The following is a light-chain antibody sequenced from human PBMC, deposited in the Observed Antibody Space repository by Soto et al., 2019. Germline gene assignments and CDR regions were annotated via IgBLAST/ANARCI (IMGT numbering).Light chain of an antibody. CDR1: QSVSST. CDR3: QHFSNWPLT. CDR2: GAS. Sequence: EIVMTQSPATLSVTPGERATLSCRASQSVSSTLAWYQQKPGQAPRLLMYGASTRATGFPARFSGSGSGTEFTLTISSLQSEDFAVYYCQHFSNWPLTFGGGAKVDI. J-gene: IGKJ4*01. V-gene: IGKV3-15*01.